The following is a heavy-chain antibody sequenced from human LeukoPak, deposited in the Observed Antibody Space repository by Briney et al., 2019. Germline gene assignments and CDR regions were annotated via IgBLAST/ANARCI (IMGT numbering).Heavy chain of an antibody. V-gene: IGHV4-39*01. CDR3: ARRGYPRAP. Sequence: SETLSLTCNVSGGSISSSSYYWGWIRQPPGKGPEWIGNVYYSGTTYYSPSLKSRVTMFMDMSKNQYSLKLSSVTAADTAVYYCARRGYPRAPWGQGILVTVTS. D-gene: IGHD3-22*01. CDR2: VYYSGTT. CDR1: GGSISSSSYY. J-gene: IGHJ5*02.